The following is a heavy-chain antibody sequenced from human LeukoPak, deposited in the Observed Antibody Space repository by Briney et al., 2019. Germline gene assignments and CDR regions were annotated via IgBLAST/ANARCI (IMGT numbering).Heavy chain of an antibody. CDR1: GFTFDDYA. CDR2: ISWNSGSI. Sequence: GGSLRLSCAASGFTFDDYAMHWVRQAPGKGLEWISGISWNSGSIGYADSVKGRFTISRDNAKNSLYLQMNSLRAEDTAVYYCARAVLSARDAFDIWGQGTMVTVSS. D-gene: IGHD3-16*01. CDR3: ARAVLSARDAFDI. J-gene: IGHJ3*02. V-gene: IGHV3-9*01.